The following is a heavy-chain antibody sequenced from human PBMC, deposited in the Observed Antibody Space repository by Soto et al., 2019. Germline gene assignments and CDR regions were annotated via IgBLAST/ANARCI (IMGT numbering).Heavy chain of an antibody. Sequence: ASVKVSCKASGYTFTGYYMHWVRQAPGQGLEWMGWINPNSGGTNYAQKFQGRVTMTRDTSISTAYMELSRLRSDDTAVYYCARGAYYDSSGPPFQYWGQGTLVTVSS. CDR3: ARGAYYDSSGPPFQY. J-gene: IGHJ1*01. CDR1: GYTFTGYY. CDR2: INPNSGGT. D-gene: IGHD3-22*01. V-gene: IGHV1-2*02.